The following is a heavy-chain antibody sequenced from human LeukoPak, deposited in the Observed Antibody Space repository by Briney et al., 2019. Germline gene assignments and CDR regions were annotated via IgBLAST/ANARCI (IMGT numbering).Heavy chain of an antibody. CDR1: GFTFSSYA. CDR3: AKDWSTDY. CDR2: ISYDGSNK. J-gene: IGHJ4*02. D-gene: IGHD5/OR15-5a*01. Sequence: PGGSLRLSCAASGFTFSSYAMSWVRQAPGKGLEWEAVISYDGSNKYYADSVKGRFTISRDNSKNTLYLQMNSLRAEDTAVYYCAKDWSTDYWGQGTLVTVSS. V-gene: IGHV3-30*18.